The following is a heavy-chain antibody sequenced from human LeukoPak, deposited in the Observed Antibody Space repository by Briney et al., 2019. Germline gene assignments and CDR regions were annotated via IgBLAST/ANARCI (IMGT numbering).Heavy chain of an antibody. J-gene: IGHJ4*02. D-gene: IGHD3-22*01. CDR1: GFTFSSYS. Sequence: GGSLRLSCAASGFTFSSYSMNWVRQAPGKGLEWVSSISSSSSYIYYADSVKGRFTISRDNAKNSLYLQMNSLRAEDTAVYYCARDLQYYYDSSNPNYFDYWGQGTLSPSPQ. V-gene: IGHV3-21*01. CDR3: ARDLQYYYDSSNPNYFDY. CDR2: ISSSSSYI.